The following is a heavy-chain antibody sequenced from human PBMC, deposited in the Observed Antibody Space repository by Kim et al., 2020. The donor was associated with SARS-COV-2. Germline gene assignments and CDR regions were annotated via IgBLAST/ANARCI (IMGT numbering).Heavy chain of an antibody. CDR3: ARDPGGPYYYYGMDV. Sequence: QKFPGRVTITADESTSTAYMELSSLRSEDTAVYYCARDPGGPYYYYGMDVWGQGTTVTVSS. V-gene: IGHV1-69*01. J-gene: IGHJ6*02. D-gene: IGHD1-26*01.